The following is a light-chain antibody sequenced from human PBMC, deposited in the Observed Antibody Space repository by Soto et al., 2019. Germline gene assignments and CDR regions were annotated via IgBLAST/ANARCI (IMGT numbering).Light chain of an antibody. CDR2: WAS. CDR1: QSILYSSNDKNY. Sequence: DIVMTQSPDSLAVSLGERATINCRSSQSILYSSNDKNYLAWYQQRPGQPPKLLIYWASTRGSGVPDRFSGSGSGTFFALTISSLQAEDVAVYYCQHYYSTRPTFGGGNKVEI. V-gene: IGKV4-1*01. CDR3: QHYYSTRPT. J-gene: IGKJ4*01.